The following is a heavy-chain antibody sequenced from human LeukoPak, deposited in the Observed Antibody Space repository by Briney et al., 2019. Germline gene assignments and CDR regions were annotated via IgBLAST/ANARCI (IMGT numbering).Heavy chain of an antibody. D-gene: IGHD1-7*01. Sequence: GASVKVSCKASGYTFTSYGISWVRQAPGQGLEWMGWISAYNGNTNYAQKLQGRVTMTTDTSTSTAYMELRSLRSDDTAVYYCARAPSITGTTPPGYWGQGTLVTVSS. CDR2: ISAYNGNT. J-gene: IGHJ4*02. V-gene: IGHV1-18*01. CDR1: GYTFTSYG. CDR3: ARAPSITGTTPPGY.